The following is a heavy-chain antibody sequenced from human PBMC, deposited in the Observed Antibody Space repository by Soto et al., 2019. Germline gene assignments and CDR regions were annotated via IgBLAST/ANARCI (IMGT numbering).Heavy chain of an antibody. CDR1: GFTFSSYG. D-gene: IGHD6-19*01. CDR2: IWYDGSNK. V-gene: IGHV3-33*01. CDR3: ARDTIGGEAVAGTRNYYGMDV. Sequence: GGSLRLSCAASGFTFSSYGMHWVRQAPGKGLEWVAVIWYDGSNKYYADSVKGRFTISRDNSKNTLYLQMNSLRAEDTAVYYCARDTIGGEAVAGTRNYYGMDVWGQGTPVPVSS. J-gene: IGHJ6*02.